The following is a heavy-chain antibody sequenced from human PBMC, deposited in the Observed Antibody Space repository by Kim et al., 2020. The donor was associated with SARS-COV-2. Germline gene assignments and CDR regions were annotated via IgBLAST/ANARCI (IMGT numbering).Heavy chain of an antibody. CDR3: AKDAERYFDWLLTPLRY. V-gene: IGHV3-23*01. Sequence: KGRFTISRDNAKNTLYLQMNSLRAEDTAVYYCAKDAERYFDWLLTPLRYWGQGTLVTVSS. J-gene: IGHJ4*02. D-gene: IGHD3-9*01.